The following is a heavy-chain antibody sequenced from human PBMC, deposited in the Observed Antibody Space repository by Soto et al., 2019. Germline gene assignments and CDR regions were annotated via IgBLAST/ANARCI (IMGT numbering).Heavy chain of an antibody. CDR2: THHSGRT. CDR3: ARDHSGGARWFDP. V-gene: IGHV4-38-2*02. Sequence: SETLSLTYAVSGFSISSGHYWGWMRQPPGKGLEWIGSTHHSGRTYYSTSLKGRVTISVDTSKNQFSLKLSSVTAADAAVYYCARDHSGGARWFDPWGQGILVTVSS. CDR1: GFSISSGHY. D-gene: IGHD3-10*01. J-gene: IGHJ5*02.